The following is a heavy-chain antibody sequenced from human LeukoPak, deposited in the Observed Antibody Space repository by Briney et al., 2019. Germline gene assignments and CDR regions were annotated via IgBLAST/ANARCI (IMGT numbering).Heavy chain of an antibody. CDR1: GYTFTSYW. J-gene: IGHJ4*02. Sequence: GEPLRILCKGSGYTFTSYWITWVGQVPGKGLEGMGRIDPSDSYTNYSPYFQGHVTISADKSTSTAYQQWSSPKASDTAMYYCARGYSGYDAVDYWGQGTLVTVSS. CDR3: ARGYSGYDAVDY. D-gene: IGHD5-12*01. V-gene: IGHV5-10-1*01. CDR2: IDPSDSYT.